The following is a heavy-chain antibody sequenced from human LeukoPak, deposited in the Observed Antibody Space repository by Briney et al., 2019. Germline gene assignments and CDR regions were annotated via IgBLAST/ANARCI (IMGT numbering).Heavy chain of an antibody. J-gene: IGHJ5*02. CDR2: IYYSGST. D-gene: IGHD2-2*01. CDR3: ARRYCSSTSCYAGGGWFDP. V-gene: IGHV4-59*08. Sequence: PSETLSLTCTDSGGSISSYYWSWIRQPPGKGLEWIGYIYYSGSTNYNPSLKSRVTISVDTSKNQFSLKLSSVTAADTAVYYCARRYCSSTSCYAGGGWFDPWGQGTLVTVSS. CDR1: GGSISSYY.